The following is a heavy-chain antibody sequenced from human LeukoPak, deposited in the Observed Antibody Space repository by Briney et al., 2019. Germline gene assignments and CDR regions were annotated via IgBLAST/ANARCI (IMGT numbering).Heavy chain of an antibody. J-gene: IGHJ4*02. CDR3: ARVPSNYYDSSGYYLGFDY. D-gene: IGHD3-22*01. V-gene: IGHV4-34*01. CDR2: INHSGST. Sequence: SETLSLTCAVYGGSFSGYYWSWIRQPPGKGLEWIGEINHSGSTNYNPSLKSRVTISVDTSKNQFSLKLSSVTAAGTAVFYCARVPSNYYDSSGYYLGFDYWGQGTLVTVSS. CDR1: GGSFSGYY.